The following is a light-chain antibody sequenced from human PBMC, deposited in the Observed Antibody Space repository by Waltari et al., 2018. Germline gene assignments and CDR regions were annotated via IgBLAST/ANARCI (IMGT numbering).Light chain of an antibody. V-gene: IGKV1-5*03. CDR2: KAA. J-gene: IGKJ4*01. CDR1: QSISK. CDR3: QQYNSYPLT. Sequence: DIQMTQSPSTLSASVGDRVTITCRASQSISKLAWYQHKPGKAPNLLIYKAATLQSGVPSRFSGSGYGTEFTLTISSLQPDDFATYYCQQYNSYPLTFGGGTKVEIK.